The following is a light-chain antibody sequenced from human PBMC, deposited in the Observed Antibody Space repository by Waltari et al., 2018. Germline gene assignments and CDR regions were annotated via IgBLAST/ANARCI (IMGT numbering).Light chain of an antibody. J-gene: IGLJ3*02. Sequence: QTVVTQEPSLSVSPGGTVPLPCALCYGSLSTTSYARWYQQTPGPAPRTLIYKSNTRSAGVPDRFSGSIFGNKAALTITGAQADDESDYYCLLYMGGGIWVFGGGTKLTVI. CDR2: KSN. V-gene: IGLV8-61*01. CDR3: LLYMGGGIWV. CDR1: YGSLSTTSY.